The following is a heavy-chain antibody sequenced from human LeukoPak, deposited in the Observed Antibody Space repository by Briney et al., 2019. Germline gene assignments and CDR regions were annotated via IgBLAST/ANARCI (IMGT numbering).Heavy chain of an antibody. V-gene: IGHV4-39*01. CDR1: GVSISSSSYY. J-gene: IGHJ4*02. D-gene: IGHD5-24*01. CDR3: ARRDRWLQFDY. CDR2: IYYSGST. Sequence: PSETLSLTCTVSGVSISSSSYYWGWIRQPPGKGLEWIGSIYYSGSTYYNPSLKSRVTISVDTSKNQFSLKLSSVTAADTAVYYCARRDRWLQFDYWGQGTLVTVSS.